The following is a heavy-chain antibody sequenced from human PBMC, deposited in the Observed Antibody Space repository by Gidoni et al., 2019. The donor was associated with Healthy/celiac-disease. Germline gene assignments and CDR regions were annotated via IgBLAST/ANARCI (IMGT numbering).Heavy chain of an antibody. J-gene: IGHJ4*02. D-gene: IGHD2-15*01. CDR1: GGSISSSSYY. V-gene: IGHV4-39*01. Sequence: GGSISSSSYYWGWIRQPPGKGLEWIGSIYYSGSTYYNPSLKSRVTISVDTSKNQFSLKLSSVTAADTAVYYCASYIDCSGGSCYQAGYDSSGYPFKNFDYWGQGTLVTVSS. CDR3: ASYIDCSGGSCYQAGYDSSGYPFKNFDY. CDR2: IYYSGST.